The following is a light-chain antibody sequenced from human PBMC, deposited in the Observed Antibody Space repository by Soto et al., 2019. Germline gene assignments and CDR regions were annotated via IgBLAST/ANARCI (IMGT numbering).Light chain of an antibody. CDR1: QSVNNNY. J-gene: IGKJ5*01. V-gene: IGKV3-20*01. CDR3: QQYPNSPRLT. CDR2: GAS. Sequence: ENVLTQSPGTLSLSPGEEATLSCRASQSVNNNYLAWYQQIPGQPPRLLIYGASSRATGIPDRFSGRGSGTDFTLTIARLEPEDFSVYYCQQYPNSPRLTFGQGTRLEIK.